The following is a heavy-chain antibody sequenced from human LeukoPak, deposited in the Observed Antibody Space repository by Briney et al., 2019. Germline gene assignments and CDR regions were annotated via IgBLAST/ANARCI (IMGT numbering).Heavy chain of an antibody. D-gene: IGHD1-1*01. CDR2: INHSGST. Sequence: ASETLSLTCTVSGGSISSSSYYWSWIRQPPGKGLEWIGEINHSGSTNYNPSLKSRVTISVDTSKNQFSLKLSSVTAADTAVYYCARRTSYYYYYYYMDVWGKGTTVTISS. J-gene: IGHJ6*03. V-gene: IGHV4-39*07. CDR1: GGSISSSSYY. CDR3: ARRTSYYYYYYYMDV.